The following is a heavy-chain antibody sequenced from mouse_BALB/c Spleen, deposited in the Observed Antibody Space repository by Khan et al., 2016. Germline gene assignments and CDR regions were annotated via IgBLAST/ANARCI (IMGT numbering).Heavy chain of an antibody. D-gene: IGHD1-1*01. CDR3: ARTYYYGSGYRYVDV. V-gene: IGHV9-3-1*01. J-gene: IGHJ1*01. CDR1: GYTFTNYG. Sequence: QIQLVQSGPELKKPGETVKISCKASGYTFTNYGMNWVKQAPGKGLKWMGWINTYTGEPTYADDFKGRFAFSLETSASTAYLQINNLKNEDTATYFCARTYYYGSGYRYVDVWGAGTTVTVSS. CDR2: INTYTGEP.